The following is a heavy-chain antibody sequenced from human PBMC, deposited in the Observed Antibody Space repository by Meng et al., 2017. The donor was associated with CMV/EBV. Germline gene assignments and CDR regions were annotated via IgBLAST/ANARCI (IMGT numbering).Heavy chain of an antibody. CDR1: GGTFSSYD. CDR3: ARERGYSYGTGYFDY. V-gene: IGHV1-69*05. Sequence: SGGTFSSYDISWVRQAPGQGLEWMGGIIPIFGTANYAQKFQGRVTITTDESTSTAYMELSSLRSEDTAVYYCARERGYSYGTGYFDYWGQGTLVTVSS. CDR2: IIPIFGTA. D-gene: IGHD5-18*01. J-gene: IGHJ4*02.